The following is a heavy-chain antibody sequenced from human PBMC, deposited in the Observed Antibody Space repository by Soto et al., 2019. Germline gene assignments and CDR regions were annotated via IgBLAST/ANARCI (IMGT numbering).Heavy chain of an antibody. D-gene: IGHD1-26*01. CDR3: ARDLIRYRPRRDYYYYGMDV. V-gene: IGHV4-30-4*01. Sequence: SETLSFTXTVSGGSISSGDYYWSWIRQPPGKGLEWIGYIYYSGSTYYNPSLKSRVTISVDTSKNQFSLKLSSVTAADTAVYYCARDLIRYRPRRDYYYYGMDVWGQGTTVTVSS. CDR1: GGSISSGDYY. CDR2: IYYSGST. J-gene: IGHJ6*02.